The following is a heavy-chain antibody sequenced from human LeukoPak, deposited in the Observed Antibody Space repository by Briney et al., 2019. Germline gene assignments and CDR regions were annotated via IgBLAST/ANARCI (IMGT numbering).Heavy chain of an antibody. CDR3: AKDLRFDYYGSDV. CDR1: GFTFSSYG. J-gene: IGHJ6*04. Sequence: GGSLRLSCAASGFTFSSYGMSWVRQAPGKGLEWVSAISGSGGSTYYADSVKGRFTISRDNSKNTLYLQMNSLRAEDTAVYYCAKDLRFDYYGSDVWGKGTTVTVSS. V-gene: IGHV3-23*01. D-gene: IGHD3-16*01. CDR2: ISGSGGST.